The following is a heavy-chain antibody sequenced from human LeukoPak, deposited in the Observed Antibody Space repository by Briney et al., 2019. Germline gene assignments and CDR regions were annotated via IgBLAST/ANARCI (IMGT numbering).Heavy chain of an antibody. V-gene: IGHV3-72*01. D-gene: IGHD5-24*01. J-gene: IGHJ4*02. CDR2: ARNKANSYGT. CDR1: GFTFSDHY. CDR3: ARVEMPTKSWFDY. Sequence: PGGSLRLSCVASGFTFSDHYMDWVRQAPGKGLEWVGRARNKANSYGTEYGASVKGRFTISRDDSKKSVYLQMNSLKTEDTAVYYCARVEMPTKSWFDYWGQGTLVTVSS.